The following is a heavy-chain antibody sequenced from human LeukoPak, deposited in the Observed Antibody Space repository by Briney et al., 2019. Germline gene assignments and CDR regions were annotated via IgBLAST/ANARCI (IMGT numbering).Heavy chain of an antibody. CDR3: TKDLTGPFDY. Sequence: GGPLRLSCAASGFTVSSNYMSWVRQAPGKGLEWVSVIYSGGSTYYADSVKGRFTISRDNSKNTLYLQMNSLRAEDTAVYYCTKDLTGPFDYWGQGTLVTVSS. CDR1: GFTVSSNY. CDR2: IYSGGST. D-gene: IGHD3-9*01. J-gene: IGHJ4*02. V-gene: IGHV3-53*01.